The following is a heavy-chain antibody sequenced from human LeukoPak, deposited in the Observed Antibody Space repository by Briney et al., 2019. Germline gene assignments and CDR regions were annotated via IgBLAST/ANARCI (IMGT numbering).Heavy chain of an antibody. J-gene: IGHJ4*02. CDR3: AKRDTQYYFDY. D-gene: IGHD2-2*02. CDR1: GFTFSSYG. CDR2: ITGSAGYT. Sequence: GGSLRLSCAASGFTFSSYGMSWVRQAPGKGLEWVSTITGSAGYTYYADSVKGRFTISRDISKNTLYLQMNTLRAEDTALYYCAKRDTQYYFDYWGQGTLVTVSS. V-gene: IGHV3-23*01.